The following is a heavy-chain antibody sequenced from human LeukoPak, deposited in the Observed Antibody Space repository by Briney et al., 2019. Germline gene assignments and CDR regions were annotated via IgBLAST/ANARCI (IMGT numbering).Heavy chain of an antibody. Sequence: GGSLRLSCAASGFTVSANYMSWVRQAPGKGLEWVSVIYSGGSTYYADSVKGRFTISRDNSKNTLSLQMNSLRAEDTAVYYCARGEDNGDYFDYWGQGTLVTVSS. CDR2: IYSGGST. CDR1: GFTVSANY. CDR3: ARGEDNGDYFDY. D-gene: IGHD4-17*01. V-gene: IGHV3-53*01. J-gene: IGHJ4*02.